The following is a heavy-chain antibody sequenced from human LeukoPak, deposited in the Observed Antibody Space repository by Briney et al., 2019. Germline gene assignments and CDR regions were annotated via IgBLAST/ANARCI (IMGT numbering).Heavy chain of an antibody. CDR1: GFTFSGYS. J-gene: IGHJ4*02. CDR3: AGDKTSGFKNDFDS. CDR2: IGGSGSTM. V-gene: IGHV3-48*01. D-gene: IGHD6-19*01. Sequence: GGSLRLSCAASGFTFSGYSMNWVRQAPGKGLEWLSFIGGSGSTMYYADSVKGRFTISRDNAKSSLYLQMDSLRAEDTALYYCAGDKTSGFKNDFDSWGQGTLVTVSP.